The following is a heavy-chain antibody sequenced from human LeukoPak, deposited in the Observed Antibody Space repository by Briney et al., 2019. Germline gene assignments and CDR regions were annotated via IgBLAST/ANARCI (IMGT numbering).Heavy chain of an antibody. CDR3: ARVDGRFGELTY. CDR2: IYYSGST. J-gene: IGHJ4*02. V-gene: IGHV4-59*08. CDR1: GGSISSYY. Sequence: PSETLSLTCTVSGGSISSYYWSWIRQPPGKGLEWIGYIYYSGSTNYNPSLKSRVTISVDTSKNQFSLKLSSVTAADTAVYYCARVDGRFGELTYWGQGTLVTVSS. D-gene: IGHD3-10*01.